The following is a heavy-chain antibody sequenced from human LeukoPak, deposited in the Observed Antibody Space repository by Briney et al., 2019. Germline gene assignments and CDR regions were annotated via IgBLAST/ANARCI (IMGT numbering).Heavy chain of an antibody. CDR2: IIPIFGTA. D-gene: IGHD3-16*02. J-gene: IGHJ4*02. Sequence: SVKVSCTASGGTFSSYAISWVRQAPGQGLEWMGGIIPIFGTANYAQKFQGRVTITADESTSTAYMELSSLRSEDTAVYYCASALIYDYVWGSYRYFDYWGQGTLVTVSS. CDR3: ASALIYDYVWGSYRYFDY. V-gene: IGHV1-69*13. CDR1: GGTFSSYA.